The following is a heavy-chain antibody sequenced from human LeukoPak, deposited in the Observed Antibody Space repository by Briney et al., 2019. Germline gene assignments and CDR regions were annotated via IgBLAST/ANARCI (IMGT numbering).Heavy chain of an antibody. Sequence: SETLSLTCAVYGGSFSGYYWSWIRQPPGKGLEWIGEINHSGSTNYNPSLKSRVTISVDTSKNQFSLKLSSVTAADTAVYYCARHDYGDYGIGYWFDPWGQGTLVTVSS. CDR2: INHSGST. CDR3: ARHDYGDYGIGYWFDP. V-gene: IGHV4-34*01. D-gene: IGHD4-17*01. CDR1: GGSFSGYY. J-gene: IGHJ5*02.